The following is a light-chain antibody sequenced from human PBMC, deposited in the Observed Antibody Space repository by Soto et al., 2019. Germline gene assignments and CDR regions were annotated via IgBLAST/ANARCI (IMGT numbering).Light chain of an antibody. Sequence: DVQMTQSPSTLSASVGDSVTITCRACQSIAASLAWYQLKPGEAPKLLIYDVSNLESGVPSRFSGSGSGTEFSLTIRSLHPDDFATYYCQQYDYSRTFGQGTKVEIK. J-gene: IGKJ1*01. CDR2: DVS. CDR1: QSIAAS. V-gene: IGKV1-5*01. CDR3: QQYDYSRT.